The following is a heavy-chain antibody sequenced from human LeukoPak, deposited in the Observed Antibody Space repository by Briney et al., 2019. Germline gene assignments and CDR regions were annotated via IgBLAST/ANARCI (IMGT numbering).Heavy chain of an antibody. J-gene: IGHJ4*02. CDR2: IHPKSAGT. CDR1: GYTFTAYY. V-gene: IGHV1-2*02. CDR3: ARAQSPLSAAADPPLDY. D-gene: IGHD6-13*01. Sequence: ASVKVSCKASGYTFTAYYMHWGRQAPGQGLEWMGWIHPKSAGTNYAQRFQGRVTMTRDTSITTDYMHLTRLTSDDTAVYYCARAQSPLSAAADPPLDYWGQGTLVAVSS.